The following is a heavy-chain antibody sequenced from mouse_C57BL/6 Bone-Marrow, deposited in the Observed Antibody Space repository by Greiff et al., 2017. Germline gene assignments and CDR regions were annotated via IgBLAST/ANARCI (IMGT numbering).Heavy chain of an antibody. CDR1: GYTFTSYW. CDR3: ASTLGFDY. D-gene: IGHD5-1*01. CDR2: IYPGSGST. Sequence: QVHVKQSGAELVKPGASVKMSCKASGYTFTSYWITWVKQRPGQGLEWIGDIYPGSGSTNYNEKFKSKATLTVDTSSSTAYMQLSSLTSEDSAVYYCASTLGFDYWGQGTTLTVSS. J-gene: IGHJ2*01. V-gene: IGHV1-55*01.